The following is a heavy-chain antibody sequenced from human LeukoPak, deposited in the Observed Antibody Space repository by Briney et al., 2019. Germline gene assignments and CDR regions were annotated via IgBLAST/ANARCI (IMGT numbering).Heavy chain of an antibody. Sequence: SETLSLTCTVSGGSISSYYWSWIRQPAGKGLEWIGRVYTSGSTNYNPSLKSRVTMSVDTSKNQLSLKLSSVTAADTAVYYCARDQTYCSSTSCPFDYWGQGTLVTVSS. V-gene: IGHV4-4*07. J-gene: IGHJ4*02. CDR1: GGSISSYY. CDR3: ARDQTYCSSTSCPFDY. D-gene: IGHD2-2*01. CDR2: VYTSGST.